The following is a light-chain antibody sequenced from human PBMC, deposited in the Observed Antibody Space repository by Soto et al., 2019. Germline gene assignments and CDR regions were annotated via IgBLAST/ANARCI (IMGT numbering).Light chain of an antibody. J-gene: IGKJ1*01. Sequence: EIVMTQSPATLSVSPGERATLSCRASQSVSSNLAWYQQKPGQAPRLLIYGASTRATGIPARFSGSGSGTEVTITISSLQLEDFAVYYCQQYNNWPPWTFGQGTKVEIK. CDR1: QSVSSN. V-gene: IGKV3-15*01. CDR3: QQYNNWPPWT. CDR2: GAS.